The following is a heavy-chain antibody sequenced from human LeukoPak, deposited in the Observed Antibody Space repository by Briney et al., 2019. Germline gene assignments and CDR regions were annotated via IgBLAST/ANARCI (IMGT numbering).Heavy chain of an antibody. J-gene: IGHJ6*02. CDR2: FDPEDGET. V-gene: IGHV1-24*01. CDR3: ATGAGITGTYYYGMDV. D-gene: IGHD1-20*01. CDR1: GYTLTELS. Sequence: ASVKVSCKVSGYTLTELSMHWVRQAPGKGLEWMGGFDPEDGETIYAQKFQGRVTMTEDTSTDTAYMELSSLRSEDTAVYYCATGAGITGTYYYGMDVWGQGTTVTVSS.